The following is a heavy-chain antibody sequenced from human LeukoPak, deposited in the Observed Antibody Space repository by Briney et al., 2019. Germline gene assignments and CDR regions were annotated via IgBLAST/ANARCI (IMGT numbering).Heavy chain of an antibody. D-gene: IGHD4-17*01. CDR3: ASLTTVTTPFDY. J-gene: IGHJ4*02. Sequence: GGSLSLSCAASGFTFSSYAMSWVRQAPGKGLEWVSAISGSGGSTYYADSVKGRFTTSRDNSKNTLYLQMISLRAEDTAVYYCASLTTVTTPFDYWGQGTLVTVSS. CDR1: GFTFSSYA. CDR2: ISGSGGST. V-gene: IGHV3-23*01.